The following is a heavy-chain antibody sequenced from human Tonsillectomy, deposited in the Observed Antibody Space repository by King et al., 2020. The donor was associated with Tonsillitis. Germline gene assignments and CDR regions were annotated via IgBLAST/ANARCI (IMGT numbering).Heavy chain of an antibody. CDR3: GRYEGGVFDP. CDR1: SGSISGGASY. CDR2: IYDSGNT. D-gene: IGHD2-15*01. J-gene: IGHJ5*02. Sequence: VQLQESGPGLVKPSQTLSLTCTVSSGSISGGASYWSWIRQHPGKGLEWIGYIYDSGNTYYNPSLKSRLTISVDTSKNQFSLNLSSVTAADTAVYYCGRYEGGVFDPGGQGTLVTVSS. V-gene: IGHV4-31*03.